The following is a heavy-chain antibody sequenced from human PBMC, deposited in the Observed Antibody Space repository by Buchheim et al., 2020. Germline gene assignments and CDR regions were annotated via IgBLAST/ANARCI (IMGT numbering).Heavy chain of an antibody. J-gene: IGHJ5*02. CDR3: ARTPTEDDYDNWFDP. CDR1: GFTFSSYW. V-gene: IGHV3-7*01. CDR2: IKQDGSEK. Sequence: EVQLVESGGGLVQPGGSLRLSCAASGFTFSSYWMSWVRQAPGKGLEWVANIKQDGSEKYYVDSVKGRFTISRENAKNSLYLQMNSLRAEDTAVYYCARTPTEDDYDNWFDPWGQGTL. D-gene: IGHD4-17*01.